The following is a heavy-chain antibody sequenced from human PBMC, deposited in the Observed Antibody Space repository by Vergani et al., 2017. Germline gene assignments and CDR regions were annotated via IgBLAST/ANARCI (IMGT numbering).Heavy chain of an antibody. CDR3: ARDPELLSGSYVRWYFDL. Sequence: EVQLVESGGGLVQPGGSLRLSCAASGFTFSSYAMSWVRQAPGKGLEWVSAISGSGGSTYYADSVKGRFTISRDNSKNTLYLQMNSLRAEDTAVYYCARDPELLSGSYVRWYFDLWGRGTLVTVSS. J-gene: IGHJ2*01. CDR1: GFTFSSYA. D-gene: IGHD1-26*01. V-gene: IGHV3-23*04. CDR2: ISGSGGST.